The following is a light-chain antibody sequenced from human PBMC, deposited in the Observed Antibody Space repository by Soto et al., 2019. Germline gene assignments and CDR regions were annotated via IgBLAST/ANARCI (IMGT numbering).Light chain of an antibody. J-gene: IGLJ3*02. Sequence: QPVLTQSSSAPASLGSSVKLTCTLSSGHSTYIIAWHQQQPGKAPRYLMKLEGSGSYNKGSGVPNRFSGSSSGADRYLTISNLQFEDEADYYCETWDRNTRVFGGGTKVTVL. CDR3: ETWDRNTRV. CDR1: SGHSTYI. V-gene: IGLV4-60*02. CDR2: LEGSGSY.